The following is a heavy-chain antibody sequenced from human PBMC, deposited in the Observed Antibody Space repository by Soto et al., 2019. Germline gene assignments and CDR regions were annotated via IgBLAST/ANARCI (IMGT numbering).Heavy chain of an antibody. J-gene: IGHJ4*02. V-gene: IGHV4-59*08. CDR1: GGSISSYY. CDR3: ARLEKNWGLSFAY. CDR2: IHYTGST. Sequence: PSETLSLTCTVSGGSISSYYWSWIRQPPGKGLEWIGYIHYTGSTIYNPSLKTRVTLSVDTSKNQFSLKLRSVTAADTAMYYSARLEKNWGLSFAYWGQGSMVTVSS. D-gene: IGHD7-27*01.